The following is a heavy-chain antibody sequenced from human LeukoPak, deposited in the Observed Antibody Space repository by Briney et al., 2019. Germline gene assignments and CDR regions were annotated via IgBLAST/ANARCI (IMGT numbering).Heavy chain of an antibody. CDR2: IYYSGST. CDR1: GGXISSYY. CDR3: ARVKTAGPWGYYYYGMDV. J-gene: IGHJ6*02. V-gene: IGHV4-59*01. Sequence: PSETLSLTCTVSGGXISSYYCSWIRQPPGKGLEWIGYIYYSGSTNYNPSLKSRVTISVDTSKNQFSLKLSSVTAADTAVYYCARVKTAGPWGYYYYGMDVWGQGTTVTVSS. D-gene: IGHD6-13*01.